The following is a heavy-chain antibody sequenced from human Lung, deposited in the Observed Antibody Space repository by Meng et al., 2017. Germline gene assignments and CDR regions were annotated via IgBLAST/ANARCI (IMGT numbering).Heavy chain of an antibody. Sequence: QGQLVQSGAEVKKPGASVKVSCTAAGYTFPDYWLHWVRRAPGQGLEWMGRINPKSGDTHYAQRFQGRVTMTGDTSISTAYMELSGLRSDDTAMYYCARDEDISAAGKLFGDYWGQGTLVTVSS. CDR3: ARDEDISAAGKLFGDY. V-gene: IGHV1-2*06. CDR2: INPKSGDT. CDR1: GYTFPDYW. J-gene: IGHJ4*02. D-gene: IGHD6-13*01.